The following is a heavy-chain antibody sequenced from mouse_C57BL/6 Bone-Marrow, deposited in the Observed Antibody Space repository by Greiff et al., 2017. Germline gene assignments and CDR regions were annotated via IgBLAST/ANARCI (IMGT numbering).Heavy chain of an antibody. Sequence: EVQLVESEGGLVQPGSSMKLSCTASGFTFSDYYMAWVRQVPEKGLEWVANINYDGSSTYYLDSLKSRFIISRDNAKNILYLQMSSLKSEDTATYYCAIYITTVVATHYYAMDYWGQGTSVTVSS. V-gene: IGHV5-16*01. CDR1: GFTFSDYY. D-gene: IGHD1-1*01. CDR3: AIYITTVVATHYYAMDY. CDR2: INYDGSST. J-gene: IGHJ4*01.